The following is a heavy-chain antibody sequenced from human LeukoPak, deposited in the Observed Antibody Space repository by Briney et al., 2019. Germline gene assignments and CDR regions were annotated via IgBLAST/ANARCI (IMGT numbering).Heavy chain of an antibody. CDR3: ARLVVRGVTPNWFDP. CDR1: GYTFTGYY. J-gene: IGHJ5*02. Sequence: ASVKVSCRASGYTFTGYYIHWVRQAPGQGLEWMGWINPNSGGTNYAQKFQGRVTMTRDTSISTAYMELSRLRSDDTAVYYCARLVVRGVTPNWFDPWGQGTLVTVSS. V-gene: IGHV1-2*02. D-gene: IGHD3-10*01. CDR2: INPNSGGT.